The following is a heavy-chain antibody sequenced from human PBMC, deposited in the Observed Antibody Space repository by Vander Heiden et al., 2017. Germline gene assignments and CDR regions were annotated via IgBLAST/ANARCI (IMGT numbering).Heavy chain of an antibody. V-gene: IGHV1-69*01. CDR3: AKVGVAVAGTPYFDY. CDR2: IRPMFGTT. Sequence: QVQLVQSGSEVKKPGSSVRVSCQASGGTFPNYEVTWVRQAPGQGLEWMGGIRPMFGTTNYAQKFQGRVTITADESTNTAYMEVSSLTSEDTAVYYCAKVGVAVAGTPYFDYWGQGTLVTVSS. D-gene: IGHD6-19*01. J-gene: IGHJ4*02. CDR1: GGTFPNYE.